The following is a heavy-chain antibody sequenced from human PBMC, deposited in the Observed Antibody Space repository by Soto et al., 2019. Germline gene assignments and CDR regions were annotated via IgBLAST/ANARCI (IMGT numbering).Heavy chain of an antibody. CDR3: ERVVGKTYLDP. CDR2: IYYTGST. Sequence: PSETLSLTCTVSGGSISGYYWSWIRQPPGKGLEWIGYIYYTGSTYYNPSLKSRVTISLDTSRNQFSLKLTSVTAADTAVYYCERVVGKTYLDPCGQGTLVTVYS. D-gene: IGHD2-15*01. J-gene: IGHJ5*02. CDR1: GGSISGYY. V-gene: IGHV4-59*01.